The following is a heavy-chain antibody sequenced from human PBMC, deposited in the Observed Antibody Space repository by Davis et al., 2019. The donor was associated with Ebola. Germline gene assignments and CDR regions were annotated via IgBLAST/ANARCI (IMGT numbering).Heavy chain of an antibody. CDR2: ISSSSSTI. D-gene: IGHD1-26*01. CDR1: GFTFSSYA. J-gene: IGHJ4*02. V-gene: IGHV3-48*01. Sequence: GESLKISCAASGFTFSSYAMSWVRQAPGKGLEWVSYISSSSSTIYYADSVKGRFTISRDNSKNTLYLQMNSLRAEDTAVYYCARGVFPTGLVGALYFDYWGQGTLVTVSS. CDR3: ARGVFPTGLVGALYFDY.